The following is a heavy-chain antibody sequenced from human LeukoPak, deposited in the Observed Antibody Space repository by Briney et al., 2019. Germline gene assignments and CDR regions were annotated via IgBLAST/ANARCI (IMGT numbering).Heavy chain of an antibody. CDR2: IWYDGSNK. V-gene: IGHV3-33*08. CDR3: ARDESGSYRPLYYFDY. J-gene: IGHJ4*02. Sequence: GGSLRLSCAASAFTFSSYGMHWVRQAPGKGLEWVAVIWYDGSNKYYADSVKGRFTISRDNSENTLYLQMNSLRAEDTAVYYCARDESGSYRPLYYFDYWGQGTLVTVSS. D-gene: IGHD1-26*01. CDR1: AFTFSSYG.